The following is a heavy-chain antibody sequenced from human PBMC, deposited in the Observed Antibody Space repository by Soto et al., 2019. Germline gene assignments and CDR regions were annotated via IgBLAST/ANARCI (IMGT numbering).Heavy chain of an antibody. CDR3: AKDYEYSSSWYYYYYGMDV. Sequence: GGSLRLSCAASGFTFSSYGMHWVRQAPGKGLEWVAVISYDGSNKYYADSVKGRFTISRDNSKNTLYLQMNSLRAEDTAVYYCAKDYEYSSSWYYYYYGMDVRGQGPTVTVSS. D-gene: IGHD6-13*01. V-gene: IGHV3-30*18. J-gene: IGHJ6*02. CDR1: GFTFSSYG. CDR2: ISYDGSNK.